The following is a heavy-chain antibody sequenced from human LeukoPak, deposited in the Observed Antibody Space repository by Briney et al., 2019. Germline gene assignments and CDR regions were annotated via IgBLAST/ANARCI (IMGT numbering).Heavy chain of an antibody. CDR1: GDSISDDY. CDR3: ARDNGSGYTKGYEHYYYYLDV. Sequence: PSETLSLTCTVSGDSISDDYYTWMRQPAGKGLEWIGRIHSGGTTNYNPSLMSRVTLSIDKSKNHISLRLTSVTAADTALYYCARDNGSGYTKGYEHYYYYLDVWGKGTTVTVSS. D-gene: IGHD3-3*02. J-gene: IGHJ6*03. CDR2: IHSGGTT. V-gene: IGHV4-4*07.